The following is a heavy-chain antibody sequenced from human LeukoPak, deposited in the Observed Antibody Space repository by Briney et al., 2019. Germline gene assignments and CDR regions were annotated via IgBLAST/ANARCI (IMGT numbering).Heavy chain of an antibody. D-gene: IGHD2-2*01. J-gene: IGHJ4*02. CDR1: GYTFTSYY. Sequence: ASVKVSCKASGYTFTSYYMHWVRQAPGQGLEWMGIINPSGGSTSYAQKFQGRVTMTRDTSTSTVYMELSSLRPEDTAVYYCARVKGSYCSSTSCYPDYWGQGTLVTVSS. CDR2: INPSGGST. CDR3: ARVKGSYCSSTSCYPDY. V-gene: IGHV1-46*01.